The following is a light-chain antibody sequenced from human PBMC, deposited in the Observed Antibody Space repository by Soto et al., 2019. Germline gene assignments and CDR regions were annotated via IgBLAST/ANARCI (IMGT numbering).Light chain of an antibody. V-gene: IGKV1-39*01. CDR3: QQSYSTPFT. CDR1: QSISSY. CDR2: AAS. J-gene: IGKJ3*01. Sequence: DIQMTQSPSSLSASVGDRVTITCRASQSISSYLNWYQQKPGKAPKLLIYAASSLQSGVPSRFSGSGSGTDFTLTISSPQPEDFATYYCQQSYSTPFTFGPGTKVYIK.